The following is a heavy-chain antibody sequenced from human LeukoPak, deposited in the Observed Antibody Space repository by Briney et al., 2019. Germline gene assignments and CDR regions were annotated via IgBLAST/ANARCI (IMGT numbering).Heavy chain of an antibody. CDR3: ARVGNGRSWDY. J-gene: IGHJ4*02. CDR2: ISLGNSTM. Sequence: GGSLRLSCAASGFTFSTSGMNWARQVPGKGLEWISYISLGNSTMFYADSVKGRFTISRDNAKNSLYLQMNSLRDDDTAVYYCARVGNGRSWDYWGQGTLVSVSS. D-gene: IGHD2-15*01. CDR1: GFTFSTSG. V-gene: IGHV3-48*02.